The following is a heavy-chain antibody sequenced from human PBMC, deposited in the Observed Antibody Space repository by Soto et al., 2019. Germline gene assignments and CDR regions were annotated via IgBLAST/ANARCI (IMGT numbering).Heavy chain of an antibody. V-gene: IGHV4-59*01. D-gene: IGHD3-10*01. CDR3: ARVKEAADSYASGSYYFDY. Sequence: SETLSLTCTVSGGSISSYYWSWIRQPPGKGLEWIGYIYYSGSTNYNPSLKSRFTISVDTSKNQFSLKLSSVTAADAAVSYCARVKEAADSYASGSYYFDYWGQGTLVTVSS. J-gene: IGHJ4*02. CDR1: GGSISSYY. CDR2: IYYSGST.